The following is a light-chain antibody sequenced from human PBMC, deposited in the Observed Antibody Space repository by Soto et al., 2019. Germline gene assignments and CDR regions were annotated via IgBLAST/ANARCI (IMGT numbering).Light chain of an antibody. Sequence: SALTQPASVSGSPGQSITISCTGTSSDVGGYNYVSWYQQHPGKAPKLMIYEVSNRPSGVSNRFSGSKSGNTASLTISGLQAEDEADYYCSSYTSSKVFGTGTKVTVL. CDR2: EVS. V-gene: IGLV2-14*01. J-gene: IGLJ1*01. CDR3: SSYTSSKV. CDR1: SSDVGGYNY.